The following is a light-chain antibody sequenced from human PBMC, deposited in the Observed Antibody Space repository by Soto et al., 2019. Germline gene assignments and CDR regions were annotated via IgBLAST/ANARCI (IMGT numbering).Light chain of an antibody. J-gene: IGLJ1*01. CDR3: YSYAGDSYV. V-gene: IGLV2-8*01. Sequence: QSALTQPPTASGSPGQSAAIFCTGTSSDVGNSNYVSWYQHHPGEAPKLMIYEVSQRPSGVPDRFSGSKSGNTASLTVSGLQADDEADYYCYSYAGDSYVFGTGTKVTVL. CDR1: SSDVGNSNY. CDR2: EVS.